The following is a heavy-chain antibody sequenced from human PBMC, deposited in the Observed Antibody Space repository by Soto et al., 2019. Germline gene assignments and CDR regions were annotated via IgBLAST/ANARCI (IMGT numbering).Heavy chain of an antibody. J-gene: IGHJ5*02. D-gene: IGHD5-12*01. CDR3: ARCKLRGYSGFELLRLTSPRCVWFDP. CDR1: GGSISSYY. Sequence: PSETLSLTCTVSGGSISSYYWSWIRQPPGKGLEWIGYIYYSGSTNYNPSLKSRVTISVDTSKNQFSLKLSSVTAADTAVYYCARCKLRGYSGFELLRLTSPRCVWFDPWGQGTLVTVSS. V-gene: IGHV4-59*08. CDR2: IYYSGST.